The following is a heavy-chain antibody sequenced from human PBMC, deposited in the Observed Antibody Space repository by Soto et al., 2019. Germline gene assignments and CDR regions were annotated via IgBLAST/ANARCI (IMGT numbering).Heavy chain of an antibody. CDR1: GDSIITDY. J-gene: IGHJ4*02. CDR3: AKNWNWGSLVH. D-gene: IGHD7-27*01. V-gene: IGHV4-59*08. CDR2: IYYGGST. Sequence: SETLSLTCTVSGDSIITDYWSWIRQSPGKGLEWIGFIYYGGSTNYNPSLKSRVTISVDTPKNQFSLKLSSVTAADTAVYYCAKNWNWGSLVHWGQGTLVTVSA.